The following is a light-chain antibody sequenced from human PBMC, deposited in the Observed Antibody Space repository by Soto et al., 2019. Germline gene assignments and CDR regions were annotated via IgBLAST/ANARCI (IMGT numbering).Light chain of an antibody. Sequence: DIQMTQSPSTLSASVGDSVTITCRASQSINTWLAWYQQKPGRAPKLLIYDAFSLESGVPSRFSGSGSGIEFTFTISSLQPDDFATFYCQQYNSYPYTFGQGTKLEIK. CDR3: QQYNSYPYT. V-gene: IGKV1-5*01. J-gene: IGKJ2*01. CDR1: QSINTW. CDR2: DAF.